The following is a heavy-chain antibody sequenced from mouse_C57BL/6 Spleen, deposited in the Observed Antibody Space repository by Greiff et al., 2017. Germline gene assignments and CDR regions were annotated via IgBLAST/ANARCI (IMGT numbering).Heavy chain of an antibody. Sequence: QVQLQQSGAELVRPGSSVKLSCKASGYTFTSYWMDWVKQRPGQGLEWIGNIYPSDSETHYNQKFKDKATLTVDKSSSTAYMQLSSLTSEDSAVYYCARRGLYYGSSYAWFAYWGQGTLVTVSA. CDR3: ARRGLYYGSSYAWFAY. D-gene: IGHD1-1*01. J-gene: IGHJ3*01. CDR2: IYPSDSET. CDR1: GYTFTSYW. V-gene: IGHV1-61*01.